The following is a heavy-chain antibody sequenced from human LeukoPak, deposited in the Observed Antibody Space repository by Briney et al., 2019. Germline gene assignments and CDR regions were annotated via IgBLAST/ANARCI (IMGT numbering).Heavy chain of an antibody. V-gene: IGHV3-7*01. CDR2: IKQDGSEK. CDR3: ARGPQGQYYYYYYMDV. Sequence: GGSLRLSCAASGFTFSSYWMSWVRKAPGRGLEWVANIKQDGSEKYYVDSVKGRFTISRDNAKNSLYLQMNSLRAEDTAVYYCARGPQGQYYYYYYMDVWGKGTTVTVSS. CDR1: GFTFSSYW. D-gene: IGHD1-14*01. J-gene: IGHJ6*03.